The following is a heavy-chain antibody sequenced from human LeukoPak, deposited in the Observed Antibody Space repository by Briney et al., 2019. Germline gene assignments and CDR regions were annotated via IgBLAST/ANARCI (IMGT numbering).Heavy chain of an antibody. V-gene: IGHV3-23*01. J-gene: IGHJ4*02. D-gene: IGHD6-19*01. Sequence: GGSLRLSCAASGFTFTTYAMSWVRQAPGTGPEWVSAIIGSNGNTYYADSVKGRFTISRDISKNTLYLQMNSLRAEGTAVYYCAKDREPDSGWNFDYWGQGTLVTVSS. CDR1: GFTFTTYA. CDR2: IIGSNGNT. CDR3: AKDREPDSGWNFDY.